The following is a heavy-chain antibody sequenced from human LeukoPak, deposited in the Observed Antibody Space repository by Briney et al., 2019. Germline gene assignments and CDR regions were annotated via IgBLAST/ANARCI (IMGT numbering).Heavy chain of an antibody. Sequence: ASVKVSCKASGYTFTGYYMHWVRQAPGQGLEWMGRINPNSGGTNYAQKFQGRVTMTRDTSISTAYMELSRLRSDDTAVYYCARGKFHVVNAFDIWGQGTMVTVSS. V-gene: IGHV1-2*06. CDR2: INPNSGGT. CDR3: ARGKFHVVNAFDI. CDR1: GYTFTGYY. D-gene: IGHD3-22*01. J-gene: IGHJ3*02.